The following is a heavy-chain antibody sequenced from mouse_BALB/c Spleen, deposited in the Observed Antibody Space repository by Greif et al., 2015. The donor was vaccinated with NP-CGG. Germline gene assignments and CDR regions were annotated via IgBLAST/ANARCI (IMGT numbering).Heavy chain of an antibody. CDR1: GFSLSRYS. Sequence: QVQLKESGPGLVAPSQSLSITCTVSGFSLSRYSVHWVRQPPGKGLEWLGTIWGGGSTDYNSALKSRLSISKDNSKSQVFLKMNSLQTDDTAMYYCARNYGSSYYAMDYWGQGTSVTVSS. V-gene: IGHV2-6-4*01. D-gene: IGHD1-1*01. CDR2: IWGGGST. J-gene: IGHJ4*01. CDR3: ARNYGSSYYAMDY.